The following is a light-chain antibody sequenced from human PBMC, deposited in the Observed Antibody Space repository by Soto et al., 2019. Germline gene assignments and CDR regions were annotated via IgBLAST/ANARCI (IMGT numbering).Light chain of an antibody. CDR1: QSISSW. J-gene: IGKJ3*01. CDR3: QQGFT. CDR2: DAS. V-gene: IGKV1-5*01. Sequence: DIQMTQSPSTLSASVGDRVTITCRASQSISSWLAWYQQKPGKAPKLLIYDASSLESGVPSRFSGSGSGTEFTLTISSLQPDDFATHYCQQGFTFGPGTKVDIK.